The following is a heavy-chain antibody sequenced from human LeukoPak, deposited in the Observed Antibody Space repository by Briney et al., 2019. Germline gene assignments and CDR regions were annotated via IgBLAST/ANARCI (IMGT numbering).Heavy chain of an antibody. D-gene: IGHD5-24*01. CDR1: GFTPSSNH. J-gene: IGHJ4*02. Sequence: GGSLRPSCAVSGFTPSSNHTSWVRQAPGKELECDSDIYRGGRTYNAGSVKGRFTISRDNPKNTLYLHMNSLRAEDTAVYYCARDDSMAGWGQGTLVPVSS. CDR3: ARDDSMAG. V-gene: IGHV3-66*01. CDR2: IYRGGRT.